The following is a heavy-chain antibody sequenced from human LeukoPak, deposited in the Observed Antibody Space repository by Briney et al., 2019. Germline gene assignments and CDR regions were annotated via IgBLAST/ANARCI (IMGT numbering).Heavy chain of an antibody. D-gene: IGHD3-16*01. Sequence: ASETLSLTCTVSGGSISDYYRGWIRQPPGKGLEWIGYFYNSGSSTYNPSLKSRVTISADTSKNQVSLKLNSVTAADTAVYYCTRGAGWLIDYWGRGILVTVSS. CDR1: GGSISDYY. CDR3: TRGAGWLIDY. V-gene: IGHV4-59*01. J-gene: IGHJ4*02. CDR2: FYNSGSS.